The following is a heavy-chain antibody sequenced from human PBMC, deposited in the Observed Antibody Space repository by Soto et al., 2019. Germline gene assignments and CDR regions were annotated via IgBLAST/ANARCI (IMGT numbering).Heavy chain of an antibody. CDR3: AKAQRCYYGMDV. V-gene: IGHV3-30*18. CDR2: ISYDGSNK. CDR1: GFTFSSYG. Sequence: QVQLVESGGGVVQPGRSLRLSCAASGFTFSSYGMHWVRQAPGKGLEWVAVISYDGSNKYYADSVKGRFTISRDNSKNTLYLQMNSLRAEDTAVYYCAKAQRCYYGMDVWGQGTTVTVSS. J-gene: IGHJ6*02.